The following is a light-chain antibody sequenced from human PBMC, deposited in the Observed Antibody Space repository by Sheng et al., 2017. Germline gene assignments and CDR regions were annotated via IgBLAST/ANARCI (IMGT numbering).Light chain of an antibody. J-gene: IGKJ2*01. CDR3: QQYHSYLYT. CDR1: QSVRTS. CDR2: ETS. V-gene: IGKV1-5*01. Sequence: DIQMTQSPSTLSASVGDTVTLTCRASQSVRTSLAWYRQKPGKAPELLISETSTLESGVPSRFSGSGSGTEFTLTINSLQPDDFATYYCQQYHSYLYTFGPGDRSWRS.